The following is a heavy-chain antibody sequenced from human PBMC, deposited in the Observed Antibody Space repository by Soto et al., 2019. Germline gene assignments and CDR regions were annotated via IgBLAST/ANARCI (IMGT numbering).Heavy chain of an antibody. CDR1: GFTFSSYA. D-gene: IGHD6-13*01. CDR2: ISGSGGST. J-gene: IGHJ4*02. Sequence: EVQLLESGGGLVQPGGSLRLSCAASGFTFSSYAMSWVRRAPGKGLEWVSAISGSGGSTYYADSVKGRFTVSRDNSKNTLYLQMNSLRAEDTAVYYGAKEVYRLVRGSSSSWGQGPLVTVSS. V-gene: IGHV3-23*01. CDR3: AKEVYRLVRGSSSS.